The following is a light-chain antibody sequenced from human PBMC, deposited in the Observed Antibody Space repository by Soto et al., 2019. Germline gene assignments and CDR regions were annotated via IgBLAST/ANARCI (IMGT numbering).Light chain of an antibody. CDR1: ESLFGF. J-gene: IGKJ2*01. Sequence: DIVLTQSPATLSVSPGDRVTLSCRASESLFGFLAWYQQKPGQAPRLLMYGVSTRATGIPARFSGGGSATDFTLTISSRQSEDSGFYFCQGYNVGPFASGRGTRLE. CDR3: QGYNVGPFA. V-gene: IGKV3-15*01. CDR2: GVS.